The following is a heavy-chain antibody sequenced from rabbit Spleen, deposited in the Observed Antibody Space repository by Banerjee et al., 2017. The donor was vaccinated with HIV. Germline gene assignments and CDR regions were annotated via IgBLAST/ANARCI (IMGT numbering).Heavy chain of an antibody. Sequence: QEQLVEYGGDLVQPEGSLTLTCKASGLDFSSNYCMCWVRQAPGKGLEWIACIDSGNSGFTYFATWAKGRFTCSKTSSTTVTLQMTRLTAADTATYFCARDLADVIGWNFGWWGPGTLVTVS. CDR3: ARDLADVIGWNFGW. CDR1: GLDFSSNYC. D-gene: IGHD4-1*01. V-gene: IGHV1S45*01. CDR2: IDSGNSGFT. J-gene: IGHJ6*01.